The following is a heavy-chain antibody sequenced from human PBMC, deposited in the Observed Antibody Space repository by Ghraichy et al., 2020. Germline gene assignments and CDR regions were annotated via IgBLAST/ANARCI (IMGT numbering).Heavy chain of an antibody. CDR2: IYPGDSDT. CDR3: ARLQTLHGGGFDY. CDR1: GYSFTSYW. V-gene: IGHV5-51*01. Sequence: GGSLRLSCKGSGYSFTSYWIGWVRQMPGKGLEWMGTIYPGDSDTRYSPSFQGQVTISADKSISTAYLQWSSLKASDTAMYYCARLQTLHGGGFDYWGQGTLVTVSS. J-gene: IGHJ4*02.